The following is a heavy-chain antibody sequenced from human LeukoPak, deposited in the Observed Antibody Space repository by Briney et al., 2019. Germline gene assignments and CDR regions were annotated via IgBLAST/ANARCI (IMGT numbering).Heavy chain of an antibody. J-gene: IGHJ3*02. CDR2: ISSSSSYI. D-gene: IGHD6-19*01. CDR3: ARDKGIAVAGDAFDI. V-gene: IGHV3-21*01. CDR1: GFTFSSYS. Sequence: RGSLRLSCAASGFTFSSYSMNWVRQAPGKVLEWDSSISSSSSYIYYADSVRGRFTISRDNAKNSLYLQMNSLRAEDTAVYYCARDKGIAVAGDAFDIWGQGTMVTVSS.